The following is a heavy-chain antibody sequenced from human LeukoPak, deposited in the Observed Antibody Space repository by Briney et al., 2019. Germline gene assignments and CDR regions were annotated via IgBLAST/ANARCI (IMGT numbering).Heavy chain of an antibody. CDR1: GFTFSGFA. CDR2: ISSKANSYAT. D-gene: IGHD1-26*01. CDR3: TASPVAYGGSGSYYFDY. J-gene: IGHJ4*02. V-gene: IGHV3-73*01. Sequence: PGGSLRLSCAASGFTFSGFAMDGGRGASGKGLERGGGISSKANSYATAYAASVEGRFTISSADSRNTAYWQLNTLKTEHRTVYYCTASPVAYGGSGSYYFDYWGQGTLVTVSS.